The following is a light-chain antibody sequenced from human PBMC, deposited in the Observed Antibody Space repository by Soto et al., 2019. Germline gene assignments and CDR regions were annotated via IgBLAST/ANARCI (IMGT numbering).Light chain of an antibody. Sequence: EIVLTQSPATLSLSPGERDTFSCKASQSVGTSLAWFQQQPGQAPRLLIYDASVRATGIPARFSGSGSGTDFTRPISRLQPEDIAMYYCQQSSNWPPWTFGRGTRVEI. CDR1: QSVGTS. V-gene: IGKV3-11*01. CDR2: DAS. J-gene: IGKJ1*01. CDR3: QQSSNWPPWT.